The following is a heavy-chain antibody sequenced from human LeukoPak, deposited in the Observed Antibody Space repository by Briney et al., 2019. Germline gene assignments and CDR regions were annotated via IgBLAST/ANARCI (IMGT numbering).Heavy chain of an antibody. CDR2: IYSSGST. CDR1: GGSISSYY. CDR3: ARGPTRYYFDY. J-gene: IGHJ4*02. V-gene: IGHV4-59*01. Sequence: SETLSLTCIVSGGSISSYYWSWIRQPPGKGLEWIGYIYSSGSTNYNPSLKSRVTISLDTSKNQFSLKLSSVTAADTAVYYCARGPTRYYFDYWGQGSLVSVSS.